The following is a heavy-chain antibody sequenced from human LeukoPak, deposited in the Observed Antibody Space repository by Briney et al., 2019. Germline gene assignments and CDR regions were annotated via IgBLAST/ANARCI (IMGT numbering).Heavy chain of an antibody. CDR2: ITATGGDT. J-gene: IGHJ4*02. CDR3: AKGSSSSRPYYFGH. CDR1: GFTVSSNY. V-gene: IGHV3-23*01. Sequence: PGGSLRLSCAVSGFTVSSNYMSWVRQAPGKGLEWVSAITATGGDTYHADSVKGRFTISRDNSKNTLYFQMNSLRAEDTAIYYCAKGSSSSRPYYFGHWAPGILVTVSS. D-gene: IGHD6-6*01.